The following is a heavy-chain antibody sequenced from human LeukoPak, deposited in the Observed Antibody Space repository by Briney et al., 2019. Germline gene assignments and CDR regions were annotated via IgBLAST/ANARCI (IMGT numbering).Heavy chain of an antibody. J-gene: IGHJ6*02. CDR1: GFTSIAYA. CDR2: ISGGGVTT. CDR3: ARNQQLGGHSYYYYGMDV. Sequence: GGSLRLSCVGSGFTSIAYALTWARQAPGKGLEWVSGISGGGVTTYYADSVKGRFTISRDNSKSTLYLQMNSLRADDTAIYYCARNQQLGGHSYYYYGMDVWGQGTTVTVSS. V-gene: IGHV3-23*01. D-gene: IGHD3-16*01.